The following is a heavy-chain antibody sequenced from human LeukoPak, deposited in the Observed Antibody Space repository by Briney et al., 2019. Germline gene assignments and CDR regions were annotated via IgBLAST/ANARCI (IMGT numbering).Heavy chain of an antibody. CDR1: GGSISSGGHF. CDR3: ARGRGSGSYYCDY. J-gene: IGHJ4*02. CDR2: IYKSGVT. V-gene: IGHV4-31*03. D-gene: IGHD3-10*01. Sequence: PQTLSLTCTVSGGSISSGGHFWGWVRQHPGKGVEWIGYIYKSGVTYYNPSLKTRVTISADTSKNQFSLKLSSVTAADTAVYYCARGRGSGSYYCDYWGQGTLVTVSS.